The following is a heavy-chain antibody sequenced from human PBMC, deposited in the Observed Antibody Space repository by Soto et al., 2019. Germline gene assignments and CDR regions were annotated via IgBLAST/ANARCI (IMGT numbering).Heavy chain of an antibody. CDR3: ARYSPSGYPPTNWFDP. CDR1: GGTFSSYA. CDR2: IIPIFGTA. Sequence: ASVKVSCKASGGTFSSYAISWVRQAPGQGLEWMGGIIPIFGTANYAQKFQGRVTITADESTSTAYMELSSLRSEDTDVYYCARYSPSGYPPTNWFDPWGQGTLVTVSS. J-gene: IGHJ5*02. D-gene: IGHD3-22*01. V-gene: IGHV1-69*13.